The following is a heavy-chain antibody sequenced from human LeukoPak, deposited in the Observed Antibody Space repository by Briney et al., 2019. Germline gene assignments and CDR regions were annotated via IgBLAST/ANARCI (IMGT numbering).Heavy chain of an antibody. D-gene: IGHD6-19*01. Sequence: GGSLRLSCAASGFTFDDYAMHWVRQAPGKGLEWVSGISWNSGSIGYADSVKGRFTISRDNAKNSLYLQMNSLRAGDTALYYCAKDMGTGIAVAGTFPSRYYYYGMDVWGQGTTVTVSS. V-gene: IGHV3-9*01. J-gene: IGHJ6*02. CDR2: ISWNSGSI. CDR1: GFTFDDYA. CDR3: AKDMGTGIAVAGTFPSRYYYYGMDV.